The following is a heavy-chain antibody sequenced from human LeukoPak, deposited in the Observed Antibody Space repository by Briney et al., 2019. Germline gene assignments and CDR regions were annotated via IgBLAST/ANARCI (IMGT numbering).Heavy chain of an antibody. D-gene: IGHD3-9*01. J-gene: IGHJ3*02. CDR2: ISSSGSTI. CDR1: GFTFSEYY. V-gene: IGHV3-11*01. Sequence: GGSLRLSCAASGFTFSEYYMSWIRQAPGKGLEWASYISSSGSTIYYADSVKGRFTISRDNAKNSLYLQMNSLRAEDTAVYYCARLTKTLYDILTGHFSPDAFDIWGQGTMVTVSS. CDR3: ARLTKTLYDILTGHFSPDAFDI.